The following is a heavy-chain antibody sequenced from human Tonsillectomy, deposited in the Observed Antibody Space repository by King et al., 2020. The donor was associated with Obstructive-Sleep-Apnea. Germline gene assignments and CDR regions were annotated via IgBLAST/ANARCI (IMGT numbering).Heavy chain of an antibody. V-gene: IGHV3-30*04. J-gene: IGHJ5*02. CDR2: MSHDGRNK. D-gene: IGHD6-19*01. CDR1: GFIFSSYA. CDR3: ARCRVAGSQITVRWFDL. Sequence: QVQLVESGGGVVQPGRSLRLSCTASGFIFSSYALHWVRQAPGKGLEWVAVMSHDGRNKFYAGSVKGRFTISRHISNNTPYLQMNTLRTEDTAVYYGARCRVAGSQITVRWFDLWGQGTLVTVSS.